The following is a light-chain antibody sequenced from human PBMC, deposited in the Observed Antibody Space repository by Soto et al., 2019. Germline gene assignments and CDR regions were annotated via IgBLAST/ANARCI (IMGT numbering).Light chain of an antibody. CDR3: QQYNNFRWT. Sequence: DIQMTQSPSSLSASVGDRVTITCRASQSISSYLNWYQQKPGKAPKLLIYAASSLQSGVPSRFSGSGSGTDFTLTISSLQPDDVATYYCQQYNNFRWTFGQGTKVEIK. V-gene: IGKV1-39*01. CDR2: AAS. J-gene: IGKJ1*01. CDR1: QSISSY.